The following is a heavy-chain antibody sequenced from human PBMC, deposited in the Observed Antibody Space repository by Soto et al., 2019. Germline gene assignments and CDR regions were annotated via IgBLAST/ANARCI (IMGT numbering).Heavy chain of an antibody. CDR1: GGSISLFY. D-gene: IGHD2-15*01. CDR2: IYHTGSS. J-gene: IGHJ6*01. Sequence: QVQLQESGPGLVKPSETLSLTCNVSGGSISLFYWAWVRQPPGKGLEWIGFIYHTGSSSSDPSLKSRVTMSVDTSKNQISLKLTSVTAADTAVDYCARALSDYDYALDVW. V-gene: IGHV4-59*01. CDR3: ARALSDYDYALDV.